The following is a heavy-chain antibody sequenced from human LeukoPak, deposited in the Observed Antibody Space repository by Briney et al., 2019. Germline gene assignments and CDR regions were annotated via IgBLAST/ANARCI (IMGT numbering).Heavy chain of an antibody. CDR1: GYTFTTYG. J-gene: IGHJ4*02. CDR2: ISPYNGDT. Sequence: ASVKVSCKASGYTFTTYGISWVRQAPGQRLEWMGWISPYNGDTKYAQKLQGRVTMTTDTSTSTVYMELRSLRSDDTAVYYCARERGVIGFKGDYWGQGTLVTVSS. V-gene: IGHV1-18*01. CDR3: ARERGVIGFKGDY. D-gene: IGHD2-21*01.